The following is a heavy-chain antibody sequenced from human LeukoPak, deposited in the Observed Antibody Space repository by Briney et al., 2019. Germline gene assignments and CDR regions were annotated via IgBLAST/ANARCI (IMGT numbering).Heavy chain of an antibody. J-gene: IGHJ3*02. CDR3: ARGGIYCTNGVCPDAFDI. CDR1: GFTFSSYS. CDR2: ISSSSSYI. Sequence: GSLRLSCAASGFTFSSYSMNWVRQAPGKGLEWVSSISSSSSYIYYTDSVKGRFTISRDNAKNSLYLQMNSLRAEDTAVYYCARGGIYCTNGVCPDAFDIWGQGTMVTVSS. V-gene: IGHV3-21*01. D-gene: IGHD2-8*01.